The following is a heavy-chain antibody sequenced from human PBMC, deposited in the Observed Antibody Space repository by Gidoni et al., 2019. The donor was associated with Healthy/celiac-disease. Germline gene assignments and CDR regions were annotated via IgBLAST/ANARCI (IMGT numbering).Heavy chain of an antibody. Sequence: EVQLLESGGGLVQPGGSLRLSCAASGFTFSSYAMSWVRQAPGKGLEWVSAISGSGGSTYYADSVKGRFTISRDNSKNTLYLQMNSLRAEDTAVYYCAKDVVGIVVVRGNFDYWGQGTLVTVSS. D-gene: IGHD3-22*01. V-gene: IGHV3-23*01. CDR1: GFTFSSYA. CDR2: ISGSGGST. J-gene: IGHJ4*02. CDR3: AKDVVGIVVVRGNFDY.